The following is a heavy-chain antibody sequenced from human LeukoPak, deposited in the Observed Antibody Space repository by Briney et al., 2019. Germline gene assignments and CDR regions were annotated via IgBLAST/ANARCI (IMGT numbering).Heavy chain of an antibody. D-gene: IGHD2-15*01. V-gene: IGHV4-39*01. J-gene: IGHJ4*02. CDR1: GGSISSSSYY. CDR2: IYYSGST. Sequence: SETLSLTCTVSGGSISSSSYYWGWIRQPPGKGLEWIGSIYYSGSTYYNPSLKSRVTISVDTSKNQFSLKLSSVTAADTAVYYCARGTPLGYCSGGSCSRPFDYWGQGTLVTVSS. CDR3: ARGTPLGYCSGGSCSRPFDY.